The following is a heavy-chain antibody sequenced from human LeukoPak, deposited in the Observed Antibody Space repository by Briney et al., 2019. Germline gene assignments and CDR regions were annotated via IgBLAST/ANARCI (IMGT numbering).Heavy chain of an antibody. Sequence: SVKVSCKASGGTFSSYAISWVRQAPGQGLEWMGGIIPIFGTANYAQKFQGRVTITADESTSTAYMELSSLRSEDTAVYYCARGRSDYSGDSFAFSNVWGQGTLVTVSS. CDR1: GGTFSSYA. CDR2: IIPIFGTA. D-gene: IGHD4-23*01. J-gene: IGHJ4*02. CDR3: ARGRSDYSGDSFAFSNV. V-gene: IGHV1-69*13.